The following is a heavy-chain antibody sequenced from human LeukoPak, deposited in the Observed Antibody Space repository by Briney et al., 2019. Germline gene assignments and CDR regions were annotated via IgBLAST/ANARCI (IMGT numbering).Heavy chain of an antibody. CDR2: ISSSSSTI. CDR1: GFTFSSYT. Sequence: PGGSLRLSCAASGFTFSSYTMHWVRQAPGKGLEWVSYISSSSSTISYADSVKGRFTISRDNAKNSLYLQVNSLRAEDTAVYYCARVAGWCSGGSCHYTDYYYMDVWGKGTTVTVSS. CDR3: ARVAGWCSGGSCHYTDYYYMDV. J-gene: IGHJ6*03. V-gene: IGHV3-48*01. D-gene: IGHD2-15*01.